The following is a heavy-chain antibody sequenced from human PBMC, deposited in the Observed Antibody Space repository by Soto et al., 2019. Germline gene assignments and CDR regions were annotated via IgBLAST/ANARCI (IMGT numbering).Heavy chain of an antibody. CDR3: AKEGRSILASGDAFNI. J-gene: IGHJ3*02. Sequence: QVQLVESGGGVVQPGRSLRLSCAASGFTFSNHGMHWVRQAPGKGLEWVAVISSDGSNKYYADSVKGRFTISRDNSKNTLYVEMNSLRAEDTSMYYCAKEGRSILASGDAFNIWGQGTMFTVSS. V-gene: IGHV3-30*18. CDR2: ISSDGSNK. D-gene: IGHD3-3*02. CDR1: GFTFSNHG.